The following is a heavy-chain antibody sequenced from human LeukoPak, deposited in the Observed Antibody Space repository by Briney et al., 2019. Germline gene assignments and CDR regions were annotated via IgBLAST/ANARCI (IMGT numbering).Heavy chain of an antibody. J-gene: IGHJ3*02. D-gene: IGHD4-17*01. Sequence: PSETLSLTCTVSGVSISSYYWSWLRQPPGKGLEWLGYIYYSGSTNYNPSLKSRVTISVDTSKNQFSLKLSSVTAADTAVYYCARVDYGDYAIGAFDIWGQGTMVTVSS. V-gene: IGHV4-59*01. CDR2: IYYSGST. CDR3: ARVDYGDYAIGAFDI. CDR1: GVSISSYY.